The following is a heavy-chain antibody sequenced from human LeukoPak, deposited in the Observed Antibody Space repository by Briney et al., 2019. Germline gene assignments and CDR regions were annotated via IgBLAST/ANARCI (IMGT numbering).Heavy chain of an antibody. CDR3: ARALRRNTMIVVVKRGLYYFDY. D-gene: IGHD3-22*01. CDR2: MNPNSGNT. Sequence: ASVKVSCKASGYTFTSYDINWVRQATGQGLEWMGWMNPNSGNTGYAQKFQGRVTITRNTSISTAYMELSSLRSEDTAVYYCARALRRNTMIVVVKRGLYYFDYWGQGTLVTVSS. J-gene: IGHJ4*02. V-gene: IGHV1-8*01. CDR1: GYTFTSYD.